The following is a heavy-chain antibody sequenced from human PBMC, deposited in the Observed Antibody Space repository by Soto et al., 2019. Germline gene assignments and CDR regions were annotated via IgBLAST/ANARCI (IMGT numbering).Heavy chain of an antibody. CDR3: ARGVGGYCSGVSCHYFDY. D-gene: IGHD2-15*01. CDR2: INHSGST. CDR1: GGSFSGYF. Sequence: QVQLQQWGAGLLKPSDTLSLTCSVYGGSFSGYFWSWIRQPPGKGLEWIGEINHSGSTNYNPSVKSRVSIAINTSKNQFSLKLNSRTAADTALYYCARGVGGYCSGVSCHYFDYWGQGTLVTVSS. V-gene: IGHV4-34*01. J-gene: IGHJ4*02.